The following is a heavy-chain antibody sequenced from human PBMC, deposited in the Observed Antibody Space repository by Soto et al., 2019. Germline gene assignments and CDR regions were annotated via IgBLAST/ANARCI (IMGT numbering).Heavy chain of an antibody. V-gene: IGHV2-5*02. J-gene: IGHJ4*02. CDR2: IYWDDDK. Sequence: QITLKESGPTLVKPTQTLTLTCTFSGFSLNTIGVGVGWIRQPPGKALEWLALIYWDDDKRYSPSLKNSLTLTKDTSKNQVVLTMTNMDPVDTATYCCAHAGGRTLFDYWGQGTQVTVSS. D-gene: IGHD1-26*01. CDR1: GFSLNTIGVG. CDR3: AHAGGRTLFDY.